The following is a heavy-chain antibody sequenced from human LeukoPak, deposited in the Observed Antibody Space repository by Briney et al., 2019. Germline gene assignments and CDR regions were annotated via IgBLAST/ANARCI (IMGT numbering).Heavy chain of an antibody. CDR2: IYFSGTT. D-gene: IGHD5-12*01. V-gene: IGHV4-31*03. CDR3: ARDYSGYNRLDY. CDR1: GGSMSSGAYY. J-gene: IGHJ4*02. Sequence: TLSLTCTVSGGSMSSGAYYWTWIRQYPGKGLEWIGYIYFSGTTYYNPSLKSRITISVDTSKDQFSLRLSSVTAADTAVYYCARDYSGYNRLDYWGQGTLVSVSS.